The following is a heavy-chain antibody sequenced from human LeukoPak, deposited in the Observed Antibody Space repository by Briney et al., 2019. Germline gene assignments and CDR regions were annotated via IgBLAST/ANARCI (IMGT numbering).Heavy chain of an antibody. J-gene: IGHJ3*02. Sequence: GESLRLSCEASGFTFTKFWMSWVRQAPGKGLEWVSYISSSSSTIYYADSVKGRFTISRDNAKNSLYLQMNSLRAEDTAVYYCASSVYGLDAFDIWGQGTMVTVSS. CDR3: ASSVYGLDAFDI. D-gene: IGHD5/OR15-5a*01. CDR2: ISSSSSTI. V-gene: IGHV3-48*01. CDR1: GFTFTKFW.